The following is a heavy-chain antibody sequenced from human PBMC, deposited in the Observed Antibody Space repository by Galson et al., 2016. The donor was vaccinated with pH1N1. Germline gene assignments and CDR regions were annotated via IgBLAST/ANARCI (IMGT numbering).Heavy chain of an antibody. CDR2: INGSSGTIR. CDR3: ARGNPVPD. D-gene: IGHD3-10*01. J-gene: IGHJ4*02. Sequence: SLRLSCAGSGITFNSYEMDWFRQAPGKGLEWVSYINGSSGTIRNYADAVKGRFTISRDNAKNSLFLQMNSLRVEDTAIYYCARGNPVPDWGRGTLVTVSS. CDR1: GITFNSYE. V-gene: IGHV3-48*03.